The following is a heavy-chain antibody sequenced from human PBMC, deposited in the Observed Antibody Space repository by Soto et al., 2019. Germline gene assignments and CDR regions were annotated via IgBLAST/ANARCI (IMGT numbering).Heavy chain of an antibody. V-gene: IGHV4-59*01. CDR2: ISYSVDA. CDR3: VGALMSRAMESFDY. CDR1: AASLTAYY. D-gene: IGHD5-18*01. J-gene: IGHJ4*01. Sequence: SNPLSPTLRVPAASLTAYYWGWGGQSPGEGLQWIAHISYSVDAFYGPALKSRVTFSIDASKKQIALRLMSVTAADTAVYCCVGALMSRAMESFDYWGQGTMVTVSS.